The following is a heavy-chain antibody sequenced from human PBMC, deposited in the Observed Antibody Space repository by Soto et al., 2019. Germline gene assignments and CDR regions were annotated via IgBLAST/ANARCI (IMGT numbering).Heavy chain of an antibody. J-gene: IGHJ6*02. CDR2: IIPIFDTA. CDR3: ARDGDRGYSYGKGDYYYGMDV. CDR1: GGTFSSYA. D-gene: IGHD5-18*01. Sequence: GASVKVSCKASGGTFSSYAISWVRQAPGQGLEWMGGIIPIFDTANYAQKFQGRVTITADESTSTAYMELSSLRSEDTAVYYCARDGDRGYSYGKGDYYYGMDVWGQGTTVTVSS. V-gene: IGHV1-69*13.